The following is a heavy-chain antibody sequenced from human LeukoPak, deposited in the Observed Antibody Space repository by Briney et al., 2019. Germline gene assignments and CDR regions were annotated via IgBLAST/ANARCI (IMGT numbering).Heavy chain of an antibody. CDR1: GGSISSYY. J-gene: IGHJ4*02. D-gene: IGHD3-10*01. CDR2: IYYSGST. CDR3: ARDIGSGSFDY. V-gene: IGHV4-59*01. Sequence: PSETLSLTCTVSGGSISSYYWSWIRQPPGKGLKWIGYIYYSGSTNYNPSLKSRVTISVDTSKNQFSLKLSSVTAADTAVYYCARDIGSGSFDYWGQGTLVTVSS.